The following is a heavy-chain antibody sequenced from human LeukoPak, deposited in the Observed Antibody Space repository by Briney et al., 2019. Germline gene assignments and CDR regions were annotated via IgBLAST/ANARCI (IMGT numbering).Heavy chain of an antibody. CDR3: ARWKMEGIVVDVFDI. D-gene: IGHD3-22*01. V-gene: IGHV3-53*04. Sequence: GGSLRLSCAASGFXVSGNYISWVRQAPGKGLEWVSAIYSGGATYYTDSVKGRFTMSRHPSKNTLDLQMNSLRVEDTAVYYCARWKMEGIVVDVFDIWGQGTRVTVSS. J-gene: IGHJ3*02. CDR1: GFXVSGNY. CDR2: IYSGGAT.